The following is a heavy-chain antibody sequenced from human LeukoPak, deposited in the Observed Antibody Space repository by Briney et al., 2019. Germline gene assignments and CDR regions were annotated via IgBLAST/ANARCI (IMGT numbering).Heavy chain of an antibody. CDR3: ARSLQGYYDILTGSTVAWFDP. CDR2: INAGNGNT. D-gene: IGHD3-9*01. CDR1: GYTFTSYA. V-gene: IGHV1-3*01. J-gene: IGHJ5*02. Sequence: ASVKVSCKASGYTFTSYAMHWVRQAPGQRLEWMGWINAGNGNTKYSQKFQGRVTITRDTSASTAYMELSSLRSEDTAVYYCARSLQGYYDILTGSTVAWFDPWGQGTLVTVSS.